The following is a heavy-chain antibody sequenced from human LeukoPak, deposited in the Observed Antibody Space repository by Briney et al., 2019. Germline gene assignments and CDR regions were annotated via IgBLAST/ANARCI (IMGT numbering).Heavy chain of an antibody. CDR2: IYHSGST. V-gene: IGHV4-38-2*02. CDR3: ARDGWETTTVIDY. J-gene: IGHJ4*02. CDR1: GYSISSGYY. Sequence: PSETLSLTCTVSGYSISSGYYWGWIRQPPGKGLEWIGSIYHSGSTYYNPSLKSRVTISVDTSKNQFSLKPSSVTAADTAVYYCARDGWETTTVIDYWGQGTLVTVSS. D-gene: IGHD4-17*01.